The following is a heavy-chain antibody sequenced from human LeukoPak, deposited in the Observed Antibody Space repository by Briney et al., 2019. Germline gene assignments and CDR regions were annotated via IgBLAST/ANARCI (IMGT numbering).Heavy chain of an antibody. CDR1: GYTFTVYY. CDR2: INPNSGGT. D-gene: IGHD5-12*01. Sequence: ASVKVCCKASGYTFTVYYMHWVRQAPGQGLEWMGWINPNSGGTNYAQKFQGRVTMTRDTSISPTYMELSRLRSDDTAVYYCARLSGYGWFDPWGQGALVTVSS. J-gene: IGHJ5*02. V-gene: IGHV1-2*02. CDR3: ARLSGYGWFDP.